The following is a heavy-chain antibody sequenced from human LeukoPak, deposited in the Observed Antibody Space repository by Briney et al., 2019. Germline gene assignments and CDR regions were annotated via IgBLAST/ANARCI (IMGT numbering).Heavy chain of an antibody. Sequence: GGSLRLSCAASGFTFSSYGMHWVRQAPGRGLEWVAVTSSDLNVKLYADSVKGRFTISRDNSRSTLYLQMNSLRPEDTAIYYCAREGYYGSGSPPSLYFDYWGQGTLVTVSS. V-gene: IGHV3-30*03. CDR1: GFTFSSYG. J-gene: IGHJ4*02. CDR3: AREGYYGSGSPPSLYFDY. CDR2: TSSDLNVK. D-gene: IGHD3-10*01.